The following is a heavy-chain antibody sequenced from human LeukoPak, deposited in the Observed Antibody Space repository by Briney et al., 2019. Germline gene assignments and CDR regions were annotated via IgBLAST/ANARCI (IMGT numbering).Heavy chain of an antibody. CDR2: IIPIFGTA. V-gene: IGHV1-69*13. CDR3: AREAGAAAGSDAFDI. D-gene: IGHD6-13*01. CDR1: GNSISNYA. J-gene: IGHJ3*02. Sequence: SVTVSCKASGNSISNYAVSWVRQAPGQGFEWMGGIIPIFGTANYAQKFQGRVTITADESTSTAYMELSSLRSEDTAVYYCAREAGAAAGSDAFDIWGQGTMVTVSS.